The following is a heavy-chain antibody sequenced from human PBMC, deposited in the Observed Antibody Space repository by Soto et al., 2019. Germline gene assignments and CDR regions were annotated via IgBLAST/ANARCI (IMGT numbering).Heavy chain of an antibody. Sequence: LRLSCAASGSTFSSYGMHWVRQAPGKGLEWVAVISYDGSNKYYADSVKGRFTISRDISTNTLYLQMNSLRAEDTSVYYCARDLSGPLDYWGQGTLVTVSS. J-gene: IGHJ4*02. CDR3: ARDLSGPLDY. V-gene: IGHV3-30*03. CDR2: ISYDGSNK. CDR1: GSTFSSYG.